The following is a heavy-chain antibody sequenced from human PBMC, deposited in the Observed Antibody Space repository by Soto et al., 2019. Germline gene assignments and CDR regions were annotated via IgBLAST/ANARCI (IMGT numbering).Heavy chain of an antibody. Sequence: ASVKVSCKASGYTFTSYGISWVRQAPGQGLEWMGWISAYSGNTNYAQKLQGRVTMTTDTSTSTAYMELRSLRSDDTAVYYCARDKLAYDFWSGYYSLGPDAFDIWGQGTMGTV. CDR3: ARDKLAYDFWSGYYSLGPDAFDI. J-gene: IGHJ3*02. CDR2: ISAYSGNT. D-gene: IGHD3-3*01. CDR1: GYTFTSYG. V-gene: IGHV1-18*01.